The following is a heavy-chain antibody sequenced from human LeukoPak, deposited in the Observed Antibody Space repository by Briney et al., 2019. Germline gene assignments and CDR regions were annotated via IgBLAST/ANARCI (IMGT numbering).Heavy chain of an antibody. CDR1: GFTFSGFW. CDR3: ARSSYSSSSSV. CDR2: INSDGSEG. V-gene: IGHV3-7*03. Sequence: PGGSLRLSCAVSGFTFSGFWMSWSRQAPGKGREWVASINSDGSEGYYADVVKGRFTISRDNAKNSLYLQISSLRAEDTAVYYCARSSYSSSSSVWGQGTMVTVSS. D-gene: IGHD6-6*01. J-gene: IGHJ3*01.